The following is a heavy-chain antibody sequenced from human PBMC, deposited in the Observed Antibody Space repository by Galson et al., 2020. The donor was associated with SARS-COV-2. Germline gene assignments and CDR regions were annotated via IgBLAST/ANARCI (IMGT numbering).Heavy chain of an antibody. J-gene: IGHJ6*02. CDR1: GFTFDDFA. D-gene: IGHD2-15*01. V-gene: IGHV3-43D*03. CDR2: ISWDGITT. CDR3: AKAHCSGGRCYSPVYFYYAMDV. Sequence: SCAASGFTFDDFAMHWVRQAPGKGLEWVSLISWDGITTYYADSVKGRFTISRDNSKNSLYLQMNSLRAEDTALYYCAKAHCSGGRCYSPVYFYYAMDVRGQGTTVTVSS.